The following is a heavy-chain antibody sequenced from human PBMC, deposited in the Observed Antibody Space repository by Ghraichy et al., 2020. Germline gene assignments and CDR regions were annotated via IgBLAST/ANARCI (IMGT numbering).Heavy chain of an antibody. D-gene: IGHD6-13*01. Sequence: SETLSLTCAVYGGSFSGYYWSWIRQPPGKGLEWIGEINHSGSTNYNPSLKSRVTISVDTSKNQFSLKLSSVTAADTAVYYCASTPLEGQQLVDYWGQGTLVTVSS. V-gene: IGHV4-34*01. CDR2: INHSGST. CDR3: ASTPLEGQQLVDY. CDR1: GGSFSGYY. J-gene: IGHJ4*02.